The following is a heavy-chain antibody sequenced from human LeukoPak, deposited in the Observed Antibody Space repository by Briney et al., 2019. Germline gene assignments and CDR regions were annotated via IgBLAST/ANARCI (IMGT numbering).Heavy chain of an antibody. CDR3: ARARGYCSDTTCYDPSVDY. Sequence: PGGSLRLSCAASGFTFSSYSMNWVRQAPGKGLEWVANIKQDGSEKHYVDSVRGRFTISRDNAKNSLYLQMNSLRAEDTAVYYCARARGYCSDTTCYDPSVDYWGRGTLVTVSS. D-gene: IGHD2-2*01. CDR1: GFTFSSYS. V-gene: IGHV3-7*01. J-gene: IGHJ4*02. CDR2: IKQDGSEK.